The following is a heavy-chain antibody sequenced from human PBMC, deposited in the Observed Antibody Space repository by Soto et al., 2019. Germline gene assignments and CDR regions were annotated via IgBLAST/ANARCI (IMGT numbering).Heavy chain of an antibody. Sequence: QVQLVQSGDEVKKPGASVKVSCKASGYIFVNYGIAWVRQAPGQGLEWMGWISPYTGNTHSATQVQGRLTISTDTSTSKAYMDLGSLTSDDTAVYYCGMVDNYVTPTPQDVWGQGTTVTVSS. J-gene: IGHJ6*02. CDR1: GYIFVNYG. V-gene: IGHV1-18*01. CDR3: GMVDNYVTPTPQDV. D-gene: IGHD3-16*01. CDR2: ISPYTGNT.